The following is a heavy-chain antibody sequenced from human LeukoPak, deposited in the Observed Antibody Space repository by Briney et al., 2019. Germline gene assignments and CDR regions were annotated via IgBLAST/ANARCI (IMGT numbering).Heavy chain of an antibody. CDR1: GFTFSSYS. Sequence: GGSLRLSCAASGFTFSSYSMNWVRQAPGKGLEWVSSISSSSSYIYYADSVKGRFTISRDNAKNSLYLQMNSLRAEDTAVYYCARDFKTLYYFDYWGQGTLVTVSS. CDR3: ARDFKTLYYFDY. V-gene: IGHV3-21*01. J-gene: IGHJ4*02. CDR2: ISSSSSYI.